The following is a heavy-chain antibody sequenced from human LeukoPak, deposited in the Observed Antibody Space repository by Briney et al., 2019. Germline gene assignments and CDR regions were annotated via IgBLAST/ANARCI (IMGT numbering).Heavy chain of an antibody. V-gene: IGHV4-39*07. CDR2: IYYRGST. D-gene: IGHD1-26*01. J-gene: IGHJ3*02. CDR1: GDSISSTGYY. CDR3: ARALVGATPRGAFDI. Sequence: PSETLSLTCTVSGDSISSTGYYWGWIRQPPGRGLEWIGSIYYRGSTYYNPSLKSRVTISVDTSNNQFSLKLSSLTAADTAVYYCARALVGATPRGAFDIWGQGTMVTVSS.